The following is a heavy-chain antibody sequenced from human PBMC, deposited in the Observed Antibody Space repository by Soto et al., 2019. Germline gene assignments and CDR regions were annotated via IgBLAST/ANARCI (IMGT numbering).Heavy chain of an antibody. CDR2: IYYSGST. J-gene: IGHJ4*02. V-gene: IGHV4-59*01. CDR1: GGSISSYY. D-gene: IGHD6-13*01. Sequence: QVQLQESGPGLVKPSETLSLTCAVSGGSISSYYWSWVRQPPGKGLEWIGYIYYSGSTNYNTSLESRVTISVDTSKNQFSLKVNSVTAADTAVYYCARGGLVSAGTLDYWGQGTLVTVSS. CDR3: ARGGLVSAGTLDY.